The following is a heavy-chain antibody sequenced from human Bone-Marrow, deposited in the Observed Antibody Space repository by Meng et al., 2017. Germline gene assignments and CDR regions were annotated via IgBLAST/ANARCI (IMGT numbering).Heavy chain of an antibody. CDR1: GGSFSGYY. Sequence: QEQLQQWGAGLLKPSETLSLTCAVYGGSFSGYYWSWIRQPPGKGLEWIGEINHSGSTNYNPSLKSRVTISVDTSKNQFSLQLSSVTAADTAVYYCARLAYDSSGYWFDYWGQGTLVTVSS. CDR3: ARLAYDSSGYWFDY. CDR2: INHSGST. J-gene: IGHJ4*02. D-gene: IGHD3-22*01. V-gene: IGHV4-34*01.